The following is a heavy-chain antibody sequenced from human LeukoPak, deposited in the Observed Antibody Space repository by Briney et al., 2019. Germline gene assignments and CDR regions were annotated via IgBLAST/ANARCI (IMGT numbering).Heavy chain of an antibody. CDR3: ASRKLSGYSSSAPPFDY. Sequence: SVKVSCKASGGTFSSYAISWVQQAPGQGLEWMGRIIPILGIANYAQKFQGRVTITADKSTSTAYMELSSLRPEDTAVYYCASRKLSGYSSSAPPFDYWGQGTLVTVSS. D-gene: IGHD6-6*01. CDR2: IIPILGIA. V-gene: IGHV1-69*04. CDR1: GGTFSSYA. J-gene: IGHJ4*02.